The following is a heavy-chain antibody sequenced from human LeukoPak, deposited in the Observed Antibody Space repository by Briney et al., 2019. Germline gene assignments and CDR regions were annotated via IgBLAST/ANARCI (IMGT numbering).Heavy chain of an antibody. CDR1: GGSISSYY. D-gene: IGHD3-16*01. V-gene: IGHV4-59*01. CDR3: ARIREESSRLGDYYFDY. CDR2: IYYSGST. J-gene: IGHJ4*02. Sequence: SETLSLTCTVSGGSISSYYWSWIRQPPGKGLEWIGYIYYSGSTNYNPSLKSRVTISVDTSKNQFSLKLSSVTAADTAVYYCARIREESSRLGDYYFDYWGQGTLVTVSS.